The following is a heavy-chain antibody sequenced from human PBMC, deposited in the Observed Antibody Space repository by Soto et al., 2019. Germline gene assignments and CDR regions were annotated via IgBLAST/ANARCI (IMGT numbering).Heavy chain of an antibody. J-gene: IGHJ1*01. CDR1: GGSISSDDYY. CDR2: IHSSGSI. D-gene: IGHD3-22*01. CDR3: ARDLDGLHDDTSGPFPRPG. V-gene: IGHV4-30-4*01. Sequence: SETLSLTCTVSGGSISSDDYYWSWIRQAPGRGLEWIGYIHSSGSIYYNPSLKSRATMSIDMAGNQFSLKVSSVTVADTAVYYCARDLDGLHDDTSGPFPRPGWGQGTLVTVSS.